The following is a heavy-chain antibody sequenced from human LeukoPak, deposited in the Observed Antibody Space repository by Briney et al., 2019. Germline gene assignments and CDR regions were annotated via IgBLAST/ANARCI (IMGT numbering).Heavy chain of an antibody. CDR3: ARSAAGTYY. D-gene: IGHD1-1*01. J-gene: IGHJ4*02. Sequence: GGSLRLSCAASGFTFSSYAMHWVRQAPGKGLEYVSAISSNGGSTYYANSVKGRFTISRDNSKNTLYLQMGSLRAEDMAVYYCARSAAGTYYWGQGTLVTVSS. V-gene: IGHV3-64*01. CDR2: ISSNGGST. CDR1: GFTFSSYA.